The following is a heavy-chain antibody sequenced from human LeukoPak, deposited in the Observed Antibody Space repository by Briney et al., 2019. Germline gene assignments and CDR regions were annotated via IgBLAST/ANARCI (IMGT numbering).Heavy chain of an antibody. Sequence: GASVKVSCKASGYTFTSYGISWVRQAPGQGLEWMGWISAYNGNTKYAQKLQGRVTMTTDTSTSTAYMELRSLRSDDTAVYYCTREGLQYYDILTGYYDYYYGMDVWGQGTTVTVSS. CDR1: GYTFTSYG. CDR3: TREGLQYYDILTGYYDYYYGMDV. CDR2: ISAYNGNT. V-gene: IGHV1-18*01. J-gene: IGHJ6*02. D-gene: IGHD3-9*01.